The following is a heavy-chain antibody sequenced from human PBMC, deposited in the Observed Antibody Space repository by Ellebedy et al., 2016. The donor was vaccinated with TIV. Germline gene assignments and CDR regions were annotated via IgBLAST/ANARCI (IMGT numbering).Heavy chain of an antibody. V-gene: IGHV5-51*01. Sequence: GESLKISXKGSGYSFTSYWIGWVRQMPGKGLEWMGIIYPGDSDTRYSPSFQGQVTISADKSISTAYLQWSSLKASDTAMYYCARHGAYYYDSSGYSADYWGQGTLVTVSS. CDR1: GYSFTSYW. D-gene: IGHD3-22*01. CDR2: IYPGDSDT. J-gene: IGHJ4*02. CDR3: ARHGAYYYDSSGYSADY.